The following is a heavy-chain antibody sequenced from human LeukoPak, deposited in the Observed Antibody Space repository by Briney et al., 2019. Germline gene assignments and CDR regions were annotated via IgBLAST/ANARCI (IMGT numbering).Heavy chain of an antibody. CDR1: GFNFNNAW. Sequence: GGSLRLSCVASGFNFNNAWMSWVRQAPGKGLEWVGFIRSKAYGGTTEYAASVKGRFTISRDDSKSIAYLQMNSLKTEDTAVYYCTRARLWSGYYTPFGYWGQGTLVTVSS. D-gene: IGHD3-3*01. CDR2: IRSKAYGGTT. V-gene: IGHV3-49*04. CDR3: TRARLWSGYYTPFGY. J-gene: IGHJ4*02.